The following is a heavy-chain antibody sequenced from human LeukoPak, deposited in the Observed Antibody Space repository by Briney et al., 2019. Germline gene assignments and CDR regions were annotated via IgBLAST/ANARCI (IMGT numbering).Heavy chain of an antibody. D-gene: IGHD4-17*01. CDR1: GFTFSSYA. CDR3: ARLRNTMTTPRFDY. V-gene: IGHV3-23*01. J-gene: IGHJ4*02. Sequence: GGSLRLSCAASGFTFSSYAMSWVRQAPGKGLEWVSGISGTGGSIYYADSVKGRFTISRDNSKNTLYLQMNSLRADDTAVYYCARLRNTMTTPRFDYWGQGTLVTVSS. CDR2: ISGTGGSI.